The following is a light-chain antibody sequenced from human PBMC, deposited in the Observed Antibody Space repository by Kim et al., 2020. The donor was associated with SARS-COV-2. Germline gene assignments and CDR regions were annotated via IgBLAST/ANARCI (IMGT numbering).Light chain of an antibody. CDR1: NIGSKS. J-gene: IGLJ3*02. Sequence: SYELTQPPSVSVALGKTARITCGGNNIGSKSVHWYQQKPGQAPVLVIYYDSDRPSGIPERFSGSNSGNTATLTISRVEAGDEAYYYCQVWDSSSDHRVFGGGTQLTVL. CDR3: QVWDSSSDHRV. CDR2: YDS. V-gene: IGLV3-21*04.